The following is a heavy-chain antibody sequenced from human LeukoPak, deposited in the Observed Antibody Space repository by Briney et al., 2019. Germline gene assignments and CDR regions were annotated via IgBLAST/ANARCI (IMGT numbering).Heavy chain of an antibody. Sequence: SETLSLTCTVSGGSVSSGSYYWSWIRQPPGKGLEWIGEINHSGSTNYNPSLKSRVTISVDTSKNQFSLKLSSVTAADTAVYYCARGSSIAAAGTSYFDYWGQGTLVTVSS. CDR3: ARGSSIAAAGTSYFDY. CDR2: INHSGST. V-gene: IGHV4-39*07. CDR1: GGSVSSGSYY. D-gene: IGHD6-13*01. J-gene: IGHJ4*02.